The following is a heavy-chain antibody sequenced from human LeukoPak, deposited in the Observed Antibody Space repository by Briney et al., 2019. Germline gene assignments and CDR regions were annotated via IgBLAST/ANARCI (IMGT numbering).Heavy chain of an antibody. Sequence: SGTLSLTCAVSGGSISSTNWWSWVRQPPGKGLEWIGKIYRSGTTNYKPSLKSRVTISLDKSRNHFSLKLTSVTAADSAVYYCARRSPYSTGWSSYFDYWGQGALVTVSS. D-gene: IGHD6-19*01. CDR2: IYRSGTT. V-gene: IGHV4-4*02. CDR1: GGSISSTNW. J-gene: IGHJ4*02. CDR3: ARRSPYSTGWSSYFDY.